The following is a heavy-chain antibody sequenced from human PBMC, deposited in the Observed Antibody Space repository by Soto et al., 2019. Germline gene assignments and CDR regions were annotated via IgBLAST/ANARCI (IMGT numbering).Heavy chain of an antibody. D-gene: IGHD2-15*01. V-gene: IGHV4-4*07. CDR2: IYTSGST. Sequence: QVQLQESGPGLVKPSETLSLTCTVSGGSIRSYYWSWIRQPAGKGLEWIGRIYTSGSTNSNPSLKSRVTLSVDTSKNQFSLKLSSVTAADTAVYYCARDGVVVVAAEYYYYYGMDVWGQGTTVTVSS. CDR1: GGSIRSYY. J-gene: IGHJ6*02. CDR3: ARDGVVVVAAEYYYYYGMDV.